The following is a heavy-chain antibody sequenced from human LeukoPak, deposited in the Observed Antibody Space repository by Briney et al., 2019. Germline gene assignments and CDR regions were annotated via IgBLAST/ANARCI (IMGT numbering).Heavy chain of an antibody. J-gene: IGHJ3*02. CDR1: GGSISSYY. V-gene: IGHV4-4*07. CDR2: IYTSGNT. CDR3: ARSYSRGAFDI. D-gene: IGHD4-11*01. Sequence: SETLSLTCTVSGGSISSYYWTWIRQPAGKGLEWIGHIYTSGNTNYNPSLKSRVIMSVDTSKHQFSLKLYSVTAADTAVYYCARSYSRGAFDIWGQGTMVTVSS.